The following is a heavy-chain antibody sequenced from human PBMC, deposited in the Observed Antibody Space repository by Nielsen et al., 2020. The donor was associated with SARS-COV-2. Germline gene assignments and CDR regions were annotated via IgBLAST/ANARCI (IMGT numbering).Heavy chain of an antibody. V-gene: IGHV3-30*18. CDR1: GFTFSTYG. J-gene: IGHJ4*02. D-gene: IGHD2-15*01. CDR3: AKDWTAIVVVPSGGVDY. CDR2: ISYDESNK. Sequence: GESLKISCAASGFTFSTYGMHWVRQAPGKGLEWVAAISYDESNKYYVDSVKGRFTISRDNSKNTLYLQMSSLREEDTAVYYCAKDWTAIVVVPSGGVDYWGQGTRVTVSS.